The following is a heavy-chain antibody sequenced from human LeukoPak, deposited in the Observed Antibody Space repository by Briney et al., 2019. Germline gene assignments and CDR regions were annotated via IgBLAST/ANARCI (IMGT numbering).Heavy chain of an antibody. CDR1: GYTFTGYY. D-gene: IGHD6-19*01. Sequence: GASVKVSCKASGYTFTGYYMHWVRQATGQGLEWMGWMNPNSGNTGYAQKFQGRVTITRNTSISTAYMELSSLRSEDTAVYYCARSVEQWLEEGYYYYYYMDVWGKGTTVTVSS. V-gene: IGHV1-8*03. CDR2: MNPNSGNT. J-gene: IGHJ6*03. CDR3: ARSVEQWLEEGYYYYYYMDV.